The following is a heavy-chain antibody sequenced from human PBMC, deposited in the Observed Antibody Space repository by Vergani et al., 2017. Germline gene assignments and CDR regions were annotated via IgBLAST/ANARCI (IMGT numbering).Heavy chain of an antibody. CDR2: IYTSGST. CDR1: GGSISSSSYY. V-gene: IGHV4-61*02. Sequence: QLQLQESGPGLVKPSETLSLTCTVSGGSISSSSYYWSWIRQPAGKGLEWIGRIYTSGSTNYNPSLKSRVTISVDTSKNQFSLKLSSVTAADTAVYYCARDDERLDIWGQGKMVTVSS. J-gene: IGHJ3*02. CDR3: ARDDERLDI.